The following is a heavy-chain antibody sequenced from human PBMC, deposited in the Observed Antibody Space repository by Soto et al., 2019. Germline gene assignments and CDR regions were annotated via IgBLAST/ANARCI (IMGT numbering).Heavy chain of an antibody. CDR2: IKSKTDGGTT. Sequence: EVQLVESGGGLVKPGGSLRLSCAASGFTFSNAWMSWVRQAPGKGLEWVGRIKSKTDGGTTDYAAPVKGRFTISRDDSKNTLYLQMNSLKTEDTAVYYCTTGPPLYDYIWGSYRFYFDYWGQGTLVTVSS. CDR1: GFTFSNAW. CDR3: TTGPPLYDYIWGSYRFYFDY. V-gene: IGHV3-15*01. D-gene: IGHD3-16*02. J-gene: IGHJ4*02.